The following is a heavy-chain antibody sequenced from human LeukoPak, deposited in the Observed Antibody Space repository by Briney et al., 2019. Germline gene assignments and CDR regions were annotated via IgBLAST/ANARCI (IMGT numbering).Heavy chain of an antibody. CDR3: AKDWAAMVTGFDY. CDR1: GFTFSSYS. Sequence: GGSLRLSCAASGFTFSSYSMNWVRQAPGKGLEWVSSISSSSSYIYYADSVKGRFTISRDNAKNSLYLQMNSLRAEDTAVYYCAKDWAAMVTGFDYWGQGTLVTVSS. CDR2: ISSSSSYI. D-gene: IGHD5-18*01. V-gene: IGHV3-21*01. J-gene: IGHJ4*02.